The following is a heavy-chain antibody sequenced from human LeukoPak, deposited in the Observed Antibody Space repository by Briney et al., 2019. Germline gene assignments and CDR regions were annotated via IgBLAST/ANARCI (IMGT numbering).Heavy chain of an antibody. V-gene: IGHV4-59*01. Sequence: PSETLSLTCTVSGCSSSSYYWSWIRQPPGKGLEWIVYIFYSGSTKDNPSLKSRVTISVDTSKNQFSLKRSSVTAADPGVYSCVRAYQRVVATGTYAFATWGPGKMVTASS. CDR2: IFYSGST. J-gene: IGHJ3*02. D-gene: IGHD6-13*01. CDR1: GCSSSSYY. CDR3: VRAYQRVVATGTYAFAT.